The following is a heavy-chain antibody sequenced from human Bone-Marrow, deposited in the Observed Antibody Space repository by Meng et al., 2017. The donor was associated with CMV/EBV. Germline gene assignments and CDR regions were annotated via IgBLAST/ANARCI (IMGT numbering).Heavy chain of an antibody. V-gene: IGHV3-11*04. D-gene: IGHD1-26*01. J-gene: IGHJ4*02. CDR1: GFTFSDYY. Sequence: GESLKISCAASGFTFSDYYMSWIRQAPGKGLEWVSYISSSGSTIYYADSVKGRFTISRDNAKNSLYLQMNSLRVEDTALYYCARDVTGSLDYWGQGTLVTVSS. CDR2: ISSSGSTI. CDR3: ARDVTGSLDY.